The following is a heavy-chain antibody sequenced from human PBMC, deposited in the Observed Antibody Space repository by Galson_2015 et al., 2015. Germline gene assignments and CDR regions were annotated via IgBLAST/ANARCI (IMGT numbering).Heavy chain of an antibody. CDR3: ARQRRDITGTTSYFDY. V-gene: IGHV4-61*07. J-gene: IGHJ4*02. CDR2: IYYSGST. D-gene: IGHD1-7*01. Sequence: WSWIRQPPGKGLEWIGYIYYSGSTNYNPSLKSRVTISVDTSKNQFSLKLSSVTAADTAVYYCARQRRDITGTTSYFDYWGQGTLV.